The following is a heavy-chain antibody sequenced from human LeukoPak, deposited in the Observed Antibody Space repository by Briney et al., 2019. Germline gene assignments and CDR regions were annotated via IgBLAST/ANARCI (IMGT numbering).Heavy chain of an antibody. CDR2: IYTSGST. Sequence: SQTLSLTCTVSGGSISSGSYYWSWIRQPAGKGLEWVGRIYTSGSTNYNPSLKSRVTISVDTSKNQFSLKLSSVTGADTALYYCARDGCSSTSCYDAFDIRGQGTMVTVSS. CDR1: GGSISSGSYY. V-gene: IGHV4-61*02. D-gene: IGHD2-2*01. J-gene: IGHJ3*02. CDR3: ARDGCSSTSCYDAFDI.